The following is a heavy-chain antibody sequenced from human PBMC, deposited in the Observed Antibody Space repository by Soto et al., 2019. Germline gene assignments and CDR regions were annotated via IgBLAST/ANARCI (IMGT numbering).Heavy chain of an antibody. CDR2: TYYRSKWYN. Sequence: SQTLSLTCAISGDSVSSNTAAWNWIRQSPSRGLEWLGRTYYRSKWYNDYAVSVKSRIAINPDTSRNQFSLQLNSVTPEDTAVYYCARDPPYSNSILDCWGQGTLVTSPQ. V-gene: IGHV6-1*01. CDR3: ARDPPYSNSILDC. J-gene: IGHJ4*02. CDR1: GDSVSSNTAA. D-gene: IGHD1-26*01.